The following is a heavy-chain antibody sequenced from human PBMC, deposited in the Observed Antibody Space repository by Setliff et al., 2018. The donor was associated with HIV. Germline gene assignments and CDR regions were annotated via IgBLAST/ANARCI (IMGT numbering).Heavy chain of an antibody. CDR3: AREGDGIDF. CDR1: GGSITSTTYY. Sequence: SETLSLTCTVSGGSITSTTYYWGWIRQPPGKGLEWIGTIHYTGNTYHNPSLKSRVTISVEASKNQISLKLTAVTAADSAVYYCAREGDGIDFWGQGTLVTVSA. J-gene: IGHJ4*02. CDR2: IHYTGNT. D-gene: IGHD2-21*02. V-gene: IGHV4-39*02.